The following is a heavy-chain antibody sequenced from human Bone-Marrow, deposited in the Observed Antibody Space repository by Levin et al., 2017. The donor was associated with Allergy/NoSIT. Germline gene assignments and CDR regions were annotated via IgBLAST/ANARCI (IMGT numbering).Heavy chain of an antibody. CDR1: GGSISSGDYY. CDR3: ARGRPTFLGVMGIYQRYYFDY. J-gene: IGHJ4*02. V-gene: IGHV4-30-4*01. D-gene: IGHD3-16*01. CDR2: IYYSGST. Sequence: SETLSLTCTVSGGSISSGDYYWSWIRQPPGKGLEWIGYIYYSGSTYYNPSLKSRVTISVDTSKNQFSLKLSSVTAADTAVYYCARGRPTFLGVMGIYQRYYFDYWGQGTLVTVSS.